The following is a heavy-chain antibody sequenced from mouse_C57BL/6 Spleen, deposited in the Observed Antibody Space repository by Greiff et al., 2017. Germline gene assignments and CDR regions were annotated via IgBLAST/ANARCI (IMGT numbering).Heavy chain of an antibody. V-gene: IGHV1-81*01. J-gene: IGHJ2*01. CDR3: AIGETVYYFDY. CDR2: IYPRSGNT. CDR1: GYTFTSYG. D-gene: IGHD1-1*01. Sequence: VQVVESGAELARPGASVKLSCKASGYTFTSYGISWVKQRTGQGLEWIGEIYPRSGNTYYNEKFKGKATLTADKSSSTAYMELRSLTSEDSAVYFCAIGETVYYFDYWGQGTTLTVSS.